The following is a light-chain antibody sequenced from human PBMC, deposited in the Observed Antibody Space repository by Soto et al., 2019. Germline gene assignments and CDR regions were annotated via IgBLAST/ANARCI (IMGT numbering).Light chain of an antibody. V-gene: IGKV1-9*01. J-gene: IGKJ5*01. CDR3: QQLFDSPIT. CDR1: QVISTS. Sequence: DIQLTQSPSFLSPSIGESVTITCRASQVISTSLPWSQVKPGKAPKLLIYAASTLESGVPSRFSATVSGTEFSLTITSLQPEDFATYYCQQLFDSPITFGQGTRLEIK. CDR2: AAS.